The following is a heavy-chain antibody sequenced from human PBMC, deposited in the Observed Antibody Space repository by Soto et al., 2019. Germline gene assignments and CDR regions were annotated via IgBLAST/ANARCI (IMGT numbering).Heavy chain of an antibody. V-gene: IGHV3-23*01. J-gene: IGHJ1*01. CDR1: GFTCSSYA. CDR2: ISGSGGST. Sequence: PRWSLRLSCAASGFTCSSYAMSWFRQAPGKGLEWVSAISGSGGSTYYADSVKGRFTISRDNSKNTLYLQMNSLRAEDTAVYYCAKDGIAAAGTAEYFQHWGQGTLVTVSS. CDR3: AKDGIAAAGTAEYFQH. D-gene: IGHD6-13*01.